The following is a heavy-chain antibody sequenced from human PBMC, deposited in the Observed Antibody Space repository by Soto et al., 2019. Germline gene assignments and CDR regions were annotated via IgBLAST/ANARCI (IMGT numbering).Heavy chain of an antibody. V-gene: IGHV4-59*01. CDR3: ARYDSSGLDY. CDR2: IYYSGST. J-gene: IGHJ4*02. Sequence: TSETLSLTCTVSGGSISSYYWSWIRQPPGKGLEWIGYIYYSGSTNYNPSLKSRVTISVDTSKNQFSLKLSSVTAADTAVYYCARYDSSGLDYWGQGTLVTVSS. CDR1: GGSISSYY. D-gene: IGHD3-22*01.